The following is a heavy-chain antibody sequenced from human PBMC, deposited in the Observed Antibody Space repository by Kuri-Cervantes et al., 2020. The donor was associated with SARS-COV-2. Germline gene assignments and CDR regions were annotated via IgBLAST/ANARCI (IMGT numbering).Heavy chain of an antibody. CDR3: ARGGGVCSGGSCSPPFDY. V-gene: IGHV4-34*01. CDR1: GGSFSGYY. D-gene: IGHD2-15*01. CDR2: INHSGST. J-gene: IGHJ4*02. Sequence: GSLRLSCAVYGGSFSGYYWSWIRQPPGKGLEWIGEINHSGSTNYNPSLKSRVTISVDTSKNQFSLKLSSVTAADTAVYYCARGGGVCSGGSCSPPFDYWDQGTLVTVSS.